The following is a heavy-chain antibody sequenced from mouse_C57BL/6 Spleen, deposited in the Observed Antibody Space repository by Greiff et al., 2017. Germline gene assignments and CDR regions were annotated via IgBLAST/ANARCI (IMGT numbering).Heavy chain of an antibody. J-gene: IGHJ4*01. V-gene: IGHV3-6*01. Sequence: DVQLVESGPGLVKPSQSLSLTCSVTGYSITSGYYWNWIRQFPGNKLEWMGYISYDGSNNYNPSLKNRISITRETSKNQFFLKLNSGTTEDTTTYYCAREKWDDGYYVVYAMDYLGQGTSVTVSS. CDR1: GYSITSGYY. CDR2: ISYDGSN. CDR3: AREKWDDGYYVVYAMDY. D-gene: IGHD2-3*01.